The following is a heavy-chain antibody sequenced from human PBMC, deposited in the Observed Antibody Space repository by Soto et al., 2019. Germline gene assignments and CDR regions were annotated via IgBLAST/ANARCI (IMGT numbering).Heavy chain of an antibody. V-gene: IGHV2-5*01. D-gene: IGHD2-15*01. CDR1: GFSLTTVAVA. CDR2: IYGNGDK. CDR3: THRRTSCSGCTCHVWCDP. J-gene: IGHJ5*02. Sequence: QITLRESGPTLVKPTQTLTLTCSFSGFSLTTVAVAVGWIRQPPGRALEWVALIYGNGDKYYNPSLNNRLTITQDTSKNQVVLTMTNMDPVDTATYYCTHRRTSCSGCTCHVWCDPLGQGTLVTVS.